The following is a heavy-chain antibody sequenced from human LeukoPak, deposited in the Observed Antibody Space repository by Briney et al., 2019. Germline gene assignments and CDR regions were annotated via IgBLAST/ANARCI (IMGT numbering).Heavy chain of an antibody. CDR2: ISTYNGNT. J-gene: IGHJ5*02. CDR3: ARDRGYTGYDSWFDP. D-gene: IGHD5-12*01. Sequence: GASVKVSCKASGYTFTSYGVSWVRQAPGQGLEWMGWISTYNGNTNYAQKLQGRVTITTDTSTSTAYMELRSLRSDDTAVYYCARDRGYTGYDSWFDPWGQGTLVTVSS. CDR1: GYTFTSYG. V-gene: IGHV1-18*01.